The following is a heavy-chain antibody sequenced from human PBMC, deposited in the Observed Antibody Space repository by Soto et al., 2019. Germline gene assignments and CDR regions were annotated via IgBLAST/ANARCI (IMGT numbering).Heavy chain of an antibody. J-gene: IGHJ6*02. Sequence: GGSLRLSCAASGFTLSSYWMSWVRQAPGKWLEWVANIKQDGSEKYYVDSVKGRFTISRDNAKNSLYLQMNSLRAEDTAVYYCARRGPCSGGSCYWPYYYYGMDVWGQGXTVTVYS. CDR2: IKQDGSEK. V-gene: IGHV3-7*01. CDR3: ARRGPCSGGSCYWPYYYYGMDV. D-gene: IGHD2-15*01. CDR1: GFTLSSYW.